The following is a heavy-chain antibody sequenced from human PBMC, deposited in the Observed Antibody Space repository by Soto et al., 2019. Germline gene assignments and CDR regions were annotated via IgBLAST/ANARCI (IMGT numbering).Heavy chain of an antibody. CDR3: ARSYSGSYYVIDS. J-gene: IGHJ4*02. Sequence: KPSETLSLTCTVSGGSMTTSAYYWGWIRQPPGKGLERIGSVYYSGSTYYNPSLKSRVTISVDTSKNQFSLKLRSVTAADTAVFYCARSYSGSYYVIDSWGQGTLVTVSS. CDR1: GGSMTTSAYY. D-gene: IGHD1-26*01. CDR2: VYYSGST. V-gene: IGHV4-39*01.